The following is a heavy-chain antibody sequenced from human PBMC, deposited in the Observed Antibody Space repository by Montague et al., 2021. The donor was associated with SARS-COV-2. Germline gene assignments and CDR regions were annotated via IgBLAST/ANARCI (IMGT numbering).Heavy chain of an antibody. V-gene: IGHV4-39*01. CDR2: ISYHGNT. CDR3: AGRLDYLDRSGQRRHFDY. J-gene: IGHJ4*02. CDR1: GDSISSSSYD. D-gene: IGHD3-22*01. Sequence: SETLSLTCTVSGDSISSSSYDWGWIRRPPGKGLEWIGHISYHGNTNYNPSLKSRVTISIDTSRNQFSLKVSSVTATDAALYYCAGRLDYLDRSGQRRHFDYWGQGTLVTVSS.